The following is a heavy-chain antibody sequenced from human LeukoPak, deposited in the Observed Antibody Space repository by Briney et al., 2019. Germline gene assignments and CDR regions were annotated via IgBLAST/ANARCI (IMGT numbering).Heavy chain of an antibody. J-gene: IGHJ4*02. D-gene: IGHD3-3*01. CDR1: GYSFTSYW. CDR3: ARRYTIFGVITIDY. V-gene: IGHV5-51*01. CDR2: IYPSNSDT. Sequence: GESLQISSKGFGYSFTSYWIAWVRQMPGKGLEWMGLIYPSNSDTKYSPSFQGQVTISADKSISTAYLQWSNLKASDTAMYYCARRYTIFGVITIDYWGQGTLVTVSS.